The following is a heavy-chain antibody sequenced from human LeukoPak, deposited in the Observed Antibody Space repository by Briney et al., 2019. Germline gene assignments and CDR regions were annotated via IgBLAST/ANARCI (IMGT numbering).Heavy chain of an antibody. D-gene: IGHD3-3*01. CDR2: INHSGST. V-gene: IGHV4-34*01. CDR3: ARTFRESYYDFWSGYSTLDY. Sequence: SETLSLTCAVYGGSFSGYYWSWIRQPPGKGLEWIGEINHSGSTNYNPSLKSRVTISVDSSKDQFSLKLSSVTAADTAVYYCARTFRESYYDFWSGYSTLDYWGQGTLVTVSS. CDR1: GGSFSGYY. J-gene: IGHJ4*02.